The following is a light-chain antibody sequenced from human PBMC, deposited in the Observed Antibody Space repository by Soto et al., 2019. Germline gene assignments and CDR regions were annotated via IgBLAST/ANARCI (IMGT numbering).Light chain of an antibody. Sequence: EIVMTQSPGTLSVSPGERVTLSCRASQSVGSSLAWYQQKPGQAPRLLIYGVSSRASGIPDRFFGSGSGTDFTLTINRLEPEDFAVYYCQQYANSPITFGQGTRLEI. J-gene: IGKJ5*01. CDR3: QQYANSPIT. V-gene: IGKV3-20*01. CDR1: QSVGSS. CDR2: GVS.